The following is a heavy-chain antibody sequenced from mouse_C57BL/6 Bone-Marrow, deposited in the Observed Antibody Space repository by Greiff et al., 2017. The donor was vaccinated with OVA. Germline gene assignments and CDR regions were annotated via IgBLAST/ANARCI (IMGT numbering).Heavy chain of an antibody. J-gene: IGHJ4*01. Sequence: EVQLQQSGPVLVKPGASVKMSCKASGYTFTDYYMNWVKQSHGKSLEWIGVINPYNGGTSYNQKFKGKATLTVDKSSSTAYMELNSLTSEDSAVYYCAGRLRRYAMDYWGQGTSVTVSS. V-gene: IGHV1-19*01. CDR2: INPYNGGT. CDR3: AGRLRRYAMDY. CDR1: GYTFTDYY. D-gene: IGHD2-4*01.